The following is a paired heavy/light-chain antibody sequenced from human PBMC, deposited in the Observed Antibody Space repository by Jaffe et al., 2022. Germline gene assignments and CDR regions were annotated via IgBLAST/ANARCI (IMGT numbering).Light chain of an antibody. CDR1: NIGSKS. CDR2: DDS. Sequence: SYVLTQPPSVSVAPGQTARITCGGNNIGSKSVHWYQQKPGQAPVLVVYDDSDRPSGIPERFSGSNSGNTATLTISRVEAGDEADYYCQVWDSSSDHYVFGTGTKVTVL. V-gene: IGLV3-21*02. CDR3: QVWDSSSDHYV. J-gene: IGLJ1*01.
Heavy chain of an antibody. J-gene: IGHJ2*01. D-gene: IGHD3-9*01. CDR2: INPNSGGT. CDR3: ARDRRPPYYDILTGYRGYFDL. CDR1: GYTFTGYY. Sequence: QVQLVQSGAEVKKPGASVKVSCKASGYTFTGYYMHWVRQAPGQGLEWMGWINPNSGGTNYAQKFQGRVTMTRDTSISTAYMELSRLRSDDTAVYYCARDRRPPYYDILTGYRGYFDLWGRGTLVTVSS. V-gene: IGHV1-2*02.